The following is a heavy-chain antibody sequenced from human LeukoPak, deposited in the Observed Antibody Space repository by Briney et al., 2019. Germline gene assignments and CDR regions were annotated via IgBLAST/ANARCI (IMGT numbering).Heavy chain of an antibody. V-gene: IGHV1-69*05. CDR1: GGTFSSYA. CDR2: IIPIFGTA. Sequence: ASVKVSCKASGGTFSSYAISWVRQAPGQGLEWMGGIIPIFGTANYAQKFQGRVTITTDESTGTAYMELSSLRSEDTAVYYCAVQGGYCSGGSCYYFDYWGQGTLVTVSS. J-gene: IGHJ4*02. D-gene: IGHD2-15*01. CDR3: AVQGGYCSGGSCYYFDY.